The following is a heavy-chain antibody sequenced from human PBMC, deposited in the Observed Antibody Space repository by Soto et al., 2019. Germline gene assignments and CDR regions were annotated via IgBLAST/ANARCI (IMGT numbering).Heavy chain of an antibody. CDR1: GFTFSSYS. J-gene: IGHJ4*02. CDR2: ISSRSSYI. Sequence: GGSLRLSCAASGFTFSSYSMNWVRQAPGKGLEWVSSISSRSSYIYYADSVKGRFTISRDNAKNSLYLQMNSLRAEDTAVYCCARVTLGYCISTSCFYDDWGQGTLVTGSS. V-gene: IGHV3-21*01. CDR3: ARVTLGYCISTSCFYDD. D-gene: IGHD2-2*01.